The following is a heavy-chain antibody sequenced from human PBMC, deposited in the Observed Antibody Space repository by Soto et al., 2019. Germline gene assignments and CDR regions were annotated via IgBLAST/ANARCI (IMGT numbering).Heavy chain of an antibody. J-gene: IGHJ3*02. CDR3: AKDPRIVVVAGNAFDI. CDR2: INWNGGST. D-gene: IGHD2-15*01. Sequence: GGSLRLSCAASGLTFDDYGMSWVRQAPGKGLEWVSGINWNGGSTGYADSVKGRFTISRDNSKNTLYLQMNSLRAEDTAVYYCAKDPRIVVVAGNAFDIWGQGTMVTVSS. V-gene: IGHV3-20*04. CDR1: GLTFDDYG.